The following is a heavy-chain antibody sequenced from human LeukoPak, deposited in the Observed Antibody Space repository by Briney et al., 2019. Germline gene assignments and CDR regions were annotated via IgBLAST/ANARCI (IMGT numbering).Heavy chain of an antibody. V-gene: IGHV3-74*01. Sequence: GGSLRLSCAASGFTFRSYWMHWVRQAPGKGLVWVSRINSDGSSTNYADSVKGRFTISRDNAKNTLYLQMNSLRAEDTAVYYCARAPYYDFWSGYPPDYWGQGTLVTVSS. CDR2: INSDGSST. CDR1: GFTFRSYW. CDR3: ARAPYYDFWSGYPPDY. J-gene: IGHJ4*02. D-gene: IGHD3-3*01.